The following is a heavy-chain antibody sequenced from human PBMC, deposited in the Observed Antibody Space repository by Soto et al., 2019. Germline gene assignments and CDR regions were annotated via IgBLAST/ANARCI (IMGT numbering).Heavy chain of an antibody. CDR2: IRTDGSST. D-gene: IGHD4-17*01. J-gene: IGHJ4*02. CDR3: AREGFYCDYALDY. V-gene: IGHV3-74*01. CDR1: GFTFSNYW. Sequence: EVQLVESGGGLVQPGGSLRLSCAASGFTFSNYWMHWVRQAPGKGLLWVSRIRTDGSSTGYADSVKGRFTISRDNAKNTLYVKMNSLRAEDTAVYYCAREGFYCDYALDYWGQGTLVTVSS.